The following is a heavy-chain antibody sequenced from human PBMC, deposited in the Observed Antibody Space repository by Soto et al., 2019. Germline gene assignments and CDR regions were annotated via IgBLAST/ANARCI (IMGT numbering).Heavy chain of an antibody. Sequence: SGPTLVNPTQTLTLTCTFSEFSLSTSGMCVSWIRQPPGKALEWLARVDWDDDKYYSTSLETRLTISKDTSKNQVVLIMTNMDPVDTATYYCARSSRAGHDYHHMDVWGKGTTVTVSS. J-gene: IGHJ6*03. V-gene: IGHV2-70*11. CDR2: VDWDDDK. CDR1: EFSLSTSGMC. CDR3: ARSSRAGHDYHHMDV.